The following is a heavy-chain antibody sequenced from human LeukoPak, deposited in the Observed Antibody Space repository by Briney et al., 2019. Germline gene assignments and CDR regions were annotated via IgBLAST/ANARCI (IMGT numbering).Heavy chain of an antibody. Sequence: TGGSLRLSCAASGFTFSSYGMHWVRQAPGKGLEWVAAISYDGTNKYYVDSVKGRFTISRDNTKNTLYLQMNRPGPEDTAVYYCAKDRFSYASGNTDYWGQGTLVTVSS. CDR3: AKDRFSYASGNTDY. CDR2: ISYDGTNK. J-gene: IGHJ4*02. D-gene: IGHD3-10*01. CDR1: GFTFSSYG. V-gene: IGHV3-30*18.